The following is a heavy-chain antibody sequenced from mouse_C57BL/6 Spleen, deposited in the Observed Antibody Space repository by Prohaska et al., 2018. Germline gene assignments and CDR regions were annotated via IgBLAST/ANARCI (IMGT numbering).Heavy chain of an antibody. V-gene: IGHV1-15*01. Sequence: QVQLQQSGAELVRPGASVTLSCKASGYTFTDYEMHWVKQTPVHGLEWIGAIDPETGGTAYNQKFKGKAILTADKSFSTAYMELSSLTSEDSVVYYWTREWEEYPPCAYWGPGTLGTVSA. CDR3: TREWEEYPPCAY. CDR1: GYTFTDYE. CDR2: IDPETGGT. D-gene: IGHD5-1*01. J-gene: IGHJ3*01.